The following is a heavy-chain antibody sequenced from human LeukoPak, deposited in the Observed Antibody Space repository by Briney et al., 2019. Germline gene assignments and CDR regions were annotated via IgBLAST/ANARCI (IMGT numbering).Heavy chain of an antibody. J-gene: IGHJ4*02. CDR1: GYDFATRW. CDR2: IDPNGSEI. V-gene: IGHV5-51*01. Sequence: GESLKISCKGSGYDFATRWIGWVRQMPGRGLEWMGIIDPNGSEIRYSPSFAAPAPISADTSTSTAYLQRSSLKASDTAIYYSARPWSGFPDEHFDYWGQGALVTVSS. D-gene: IGHD3/OR15-3a*01. CDR3: ARPWSGFPDEHFDY.